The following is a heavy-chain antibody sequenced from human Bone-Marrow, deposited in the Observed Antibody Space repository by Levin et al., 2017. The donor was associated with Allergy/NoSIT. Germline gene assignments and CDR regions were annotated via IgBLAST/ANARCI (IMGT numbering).Heavy chain of an antibody. V-gene: IGHV3-23*01. D-gene: IGHD5-12*01. CDR3: SKFGYPASGYRPQTDIDY. CDR2: ISGNGDKT. CDR1: RFSFVTYA. Sequence: GESLKISCAASRFSFVTYAMSWVLQTPGKGLEWFSVISGNGDKTDYADSVKVRFTISRDNPQHTLFLPMNRLRVEATAVYYCSKFGYPASGYRPQTDIDYGGQGTQVTVSS. J-gene: IGHJ4*02.